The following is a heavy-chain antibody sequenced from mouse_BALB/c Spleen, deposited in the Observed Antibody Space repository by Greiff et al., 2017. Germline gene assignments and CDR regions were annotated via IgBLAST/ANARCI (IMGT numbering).Heavy chain of an antibody. J-gene: IGHJ4*01. D-gene: IGHD1-1*01. V-gene: IGHV2-6-7*01. CDR3: ARDRRSFYYAMDY. Sequence: QVQLKESGPGLVAPSQSLSITCTVSGFSLTGYGVNWVRQPPGKGLEWLGMIWGDGSTDYNSALKSRLSISKDNSKSQVFLKMNSLQTDDTARYYCARDRRSFYYAMDYWGQGTSVTVSS. CDR1: GFSLTGYG. CDR2: IWGDGST.